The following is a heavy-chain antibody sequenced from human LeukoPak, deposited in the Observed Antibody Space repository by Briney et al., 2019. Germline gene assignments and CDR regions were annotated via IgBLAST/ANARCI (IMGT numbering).Heavy chain of an antibody. J-gene: IGHJ3*02. D-gene: IGHD5-18*01. CDR2: IYYSGST. V-gene: IGHV4-39*01. CDR3: ARHGPSGYSYALDAFDI. Sequence: SETLSLTCTVSGGSISNSSYYWGWIRQPPGKGLEWIGSIYYSGSTYYNPSLKSRVTISVDTSKNQFSLKLSSVTAADTAVYYCARHGPSGYSYALDAFDIWGQGTMVTVSS. CDR1: GGSISNSSYY.